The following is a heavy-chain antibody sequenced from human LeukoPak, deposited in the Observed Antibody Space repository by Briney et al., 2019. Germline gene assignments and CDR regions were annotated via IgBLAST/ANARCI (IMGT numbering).Heavy chain of an antibody. CDR2: INWNGGST. Sequence: GSLRLSCAASGFTFDDYGMSWVRQAPGKGLEWVSGINWNGGSTGYADSVKGRFTISRDNAKNSLHLQMNSLRAEDTALYYCARGGITIFGVVIYMDVWGKGTTVTVSS. J-gene: IGHJ6*03. V-gene: IGHV3-20*04. CDR1: GFTFDDYG. CDR3: ARGGITIFGVVIYMDV. D-gene: IGHD3-3*01.